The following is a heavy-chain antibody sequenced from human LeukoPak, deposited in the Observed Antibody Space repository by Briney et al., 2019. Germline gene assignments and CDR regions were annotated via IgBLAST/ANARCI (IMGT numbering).Heavy chain of an antibody. CDR1: GFTFSSYG. D-gene: IGHD1-26*01. V-gene: IGHV3-30*02. Sequence: GGSLRLSCAASGFTFSSYGMHWVRQAPGKGLEWVAFIRYDGINKYYADSMKGRFTISRDNSKNTLYLQMNSLKTEDTAVYYCTSLFYSGSYSLDVWGKGTTVTISS. CDR2: IRYDGINK. CDR3: TSLFYSGSYSLDV. J-gene: IGHJ6*04.